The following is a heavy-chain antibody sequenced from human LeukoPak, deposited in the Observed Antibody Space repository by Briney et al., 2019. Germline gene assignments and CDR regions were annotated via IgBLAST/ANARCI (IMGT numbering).Heavy chain of an antibody. J-gene: IGHJ3*02. D-gene: IGHD2-21*02. CDR3: ARLPRRYCGGDCYQDAFDI. CDR1: GYTFTSYD. Sequence: ASVKVSCKASGYTFTSYDINWVRQATGQGLEWMGWMNPNSGNTGYAQKFQGRVTMTRNTSISKAYMELSSLRSEDTAVYYCARLPRRYCGGDCYQDAFDIWGQGTMVTVSS. CDR2: MNPNSGNT. V-gene: IGHV1-8*01.